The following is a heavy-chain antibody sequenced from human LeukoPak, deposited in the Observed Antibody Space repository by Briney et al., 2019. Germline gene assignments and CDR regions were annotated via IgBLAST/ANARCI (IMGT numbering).Heavy chain of an antibody. CDR2: INHSGST. Sequence: PSETLSLTCAVYGGSFSGYYWSWIRQPPGKGLEWIGEINHSGSTNYNPSLKSRVTISVDTSKNQFSLKLSSVTAADTAVYYCARGGRDDYVWGSYRPRRYFDYWGQGTLVTVSS. D-gene: IGHD3-16*02. CDR1: GGSFSGYY. J-gene: IGHJ4*02. CDR3: ARGGRDDYVWGSYRPRRYFDY. V-gene: IGHV4-34*01.